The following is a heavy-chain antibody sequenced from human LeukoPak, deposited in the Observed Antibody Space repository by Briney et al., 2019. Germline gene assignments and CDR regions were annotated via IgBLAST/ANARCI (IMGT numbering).Heavy chain of an antibody. D-gene: IGHD3-10*01. Sequence: PGGSLRLSCAASGFTFSSYSMNWVRQAPGKGLEWVSYISSSSSTIYYADSVKGRFTISRDNAKNTLYLQMNSLRAEDTAVYYCAKDPLVRGLTYDNWGQGTLVTVSS. CDR1: GFTFSSYS. CDR3: AKDPLVRGLTYDN. V-gene: IGHV3-48*01. CDR2: ISSSSSTI. J-gene: IGHJ4*02.